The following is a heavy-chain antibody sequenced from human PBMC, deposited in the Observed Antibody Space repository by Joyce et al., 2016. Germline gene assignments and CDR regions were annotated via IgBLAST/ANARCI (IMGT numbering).Heavy chain of an antibody. CDR3: ARDTAMATGYYYYGMDV. V-gene: IGHV1-46*01. J-gene: IGHJ6*02. Sequence: QVQLVQSGAEVKKPGASVKVSCKASGYTFTNYYMHWVRQAPGQGLEWMGIINPSCGSTNSAQKFQGRVTMTRDTSTSTVYMELSSLRSEDTAVYYCARDTAMATGYYYYGMDVWGQGTTVTVSS. CDR2: INPSCGST. D-gene: IGHD5-18*01. CDR1: GYTFTNYY.